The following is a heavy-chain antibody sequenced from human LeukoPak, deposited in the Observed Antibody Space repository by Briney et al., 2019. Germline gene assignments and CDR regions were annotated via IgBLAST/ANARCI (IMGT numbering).Heavy chain of an antibody. CDR2: INEEGTTK. CDR3: VRVGKRGWDFDS. V-gene: IGHV3-74*01. J-gene: IGHJ4*02. D-gene: IGHD6-19*01. CDR1: GFMFSRYW. Sequence: GGSLRLSCAASGFMFSRYWLQWVRQGPGKGLVGVSLINEEGTTKFYADSVKGRLTISRDNAKDTLYLQMDSLRPEDTAVYHCVRVGKRGWDFDSWGQGTLVTVSS.